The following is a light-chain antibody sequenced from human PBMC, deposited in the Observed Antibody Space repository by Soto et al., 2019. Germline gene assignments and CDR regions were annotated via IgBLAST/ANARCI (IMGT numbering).Light chain of an antibody. Sequence: QSVLTQPPSASGTPGQRVTILFSGSSSNTGSNTVNWYQQLPETAPKLLTYINNQRPSGVPDRFSGSKSGTSASLAISGLQSEDEADYYCAAWDDSLNGLVFGTGTKVTVL. V-gene: IGLV1-44*01. CDR2: INN. J-gene: IGLJ1*01. CDR1: SSNTGSNT. CDR3: AAWDDSLNGLV.